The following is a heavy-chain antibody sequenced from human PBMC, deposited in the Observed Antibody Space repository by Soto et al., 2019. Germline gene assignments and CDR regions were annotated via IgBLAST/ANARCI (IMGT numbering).Heavy chain of an antibody. CDR2: MNPNSGNT. CDR3: ARGQVLLWFGESDYGMDV. D-gene: IGHD3-10*01. J-gene: IGHJ6*02. V-gene: IGHV1-8*01. Sequence: ASVKVSCKASGYTFTSYDINWVRQATGQGLEWMGWMNPNSGNTGYAQKFQGRVTMTRNTSISTAYMELSSLRSEDTAVYYCARGQVLLWFGESDYGMDVWGQGTTVTVSS. CDR1: GYTFTSYD.